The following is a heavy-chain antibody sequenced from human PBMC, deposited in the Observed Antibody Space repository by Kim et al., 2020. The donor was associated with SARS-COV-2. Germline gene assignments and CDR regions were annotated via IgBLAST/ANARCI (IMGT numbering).Heavy chain of an antibody. Sequence: SETLSLTCTVSGGSISHYYWSWIRQPPGKGLEWIGYIYYSGITNYNPSLNSRVTISVDTSRNQFSLKLTSVTAADTAVYYCATFCGGDCYSSYFDYWGQGALVTVSS. J-gene: IGHJ4*02. V-gene: IGHV4-59*01. CDR3: ATFCGGDCYSSYFDY. CDR2: IYYSGIT. CDR1: GGSISHYY. D-gene: IGHD2-21*02.